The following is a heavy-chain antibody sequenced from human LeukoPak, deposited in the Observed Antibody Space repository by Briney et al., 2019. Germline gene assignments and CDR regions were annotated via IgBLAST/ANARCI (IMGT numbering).Heavy chain of an antibody. Sequence: SETLSLTCTVSGGSISSYYWSWIRQPPGKGLEWIGYIYYSGSTNYNPSLKSRVTISVDTSKNQFSLKLSSVTAADTAVYYCARHDYGDHVPWFDPWGQGTLVTVPS. CDR1: GGSISSYY. CDR2: IYYSGST. V-gene: IGHV4-59*08. J-gene: IGHJ5*02. CDR3: ARHDYGDHVPWFDP. D-gene: IGHD4-17*01.